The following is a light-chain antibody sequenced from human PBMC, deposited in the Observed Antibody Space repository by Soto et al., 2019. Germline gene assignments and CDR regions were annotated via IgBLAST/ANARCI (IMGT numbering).Light chain of an antibody. CDR1: QSVSSN. Sequence: EIVMTQSPATLSVSPGERATLSCRASQSVSSNLAWYQQKPGQAPRLLIYGASTRATGIPARFSGSGSGTEFTLTLSSLQSEDFAVYYCQKYNNWPGTFGQGTQLEIK. CDR3: QKYNNWPGT. J-gene: IGKJ2*02. V-gene: IGKV3-15*01. CDR2: GAS.